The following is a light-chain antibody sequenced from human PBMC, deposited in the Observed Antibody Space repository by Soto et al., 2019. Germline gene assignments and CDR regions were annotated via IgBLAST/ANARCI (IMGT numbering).Light chain of an antibody. CDR3: SSYTRSTTRSYV. V-gene: IGLV2-14*01. Sequence: QSVLTQPASVSGSPGQSITISCTGTSSDVGGYNYVSWYQQHPGKAPKLLISDVSNRPSGVSNRFSGSKSGNTASLTISGLQAEDEADYYCSSYTRSTTRSYVFGTGTKVTVL. J-gene: IGLJ1*01. CDR1: SSDVGGYNY. CDR2: DVS.